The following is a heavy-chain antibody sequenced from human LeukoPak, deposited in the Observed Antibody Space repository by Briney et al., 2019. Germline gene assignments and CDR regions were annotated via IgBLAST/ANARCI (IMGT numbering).Heavy chain of an antibody. Sequence: ASVTVSCKASGYTFTSYYMHWVGQAPGQGPEWMGIINPSGGSTSYAQKFQGRVTMTRDTSTSTVYMELSSLRSEDTAVYYCAGYGGLRAFDIWGQGTMVTVSS. J-gene: IGHJ3*02. CDR2: INPSGGST. D-gene: IGHD4-17*01. CDR1: GYTFTSYY. CDR3: AGYGGLRAFDI. V-gene: IGHV1-46*01.